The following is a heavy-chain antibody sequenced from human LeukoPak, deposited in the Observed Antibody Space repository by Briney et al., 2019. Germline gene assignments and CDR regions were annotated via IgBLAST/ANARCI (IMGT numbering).Heavy chain of an antibody. J-gene: IGHJ4*02. Sequence: SQTLSLTCTVSGGSISSGGYYWSWIRQHPGKGLEWIGYIYYSGSTYYNPSLKSRVTISVDTSKNQFSLKLSSVTAADTAVYHCARDTYYYDSSGYYSYFDYWGQGTLVTVSS. CDR1: GGSISSGGYY. D-gene: IGHD3-22*01. V-gene: IGHV4-31*03. CDR3: ARDTYYYDSSGYYSYFDY. CDR2: IYYSGST.